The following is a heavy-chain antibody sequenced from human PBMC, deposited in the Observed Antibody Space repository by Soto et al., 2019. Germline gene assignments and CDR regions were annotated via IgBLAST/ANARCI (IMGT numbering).Heavy chain of an antibody. CDR3: ARDSGAKLSSS. J-gene: IGHJ4*02. Sequence: SVKVSGKASGRTFSSYRFNWVRQARGQGLQWLGGIVPIYRTADYAQNLQSSVTITAHEATLTVHLALSSLKSQDTTLDYCARDSGAKLSSSWGQGTLVTVSS. V-gene: IGHV1-69*13. CDR1: GRTFSSYR. CDR2: IVPIYRTA. D-gene: IGHD6-13*01.